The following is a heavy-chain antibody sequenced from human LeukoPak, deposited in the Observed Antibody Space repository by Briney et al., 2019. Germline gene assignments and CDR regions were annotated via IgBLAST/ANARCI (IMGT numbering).Heavy chain of an antibody. CDR1: GFTFTYYA. J-gene: IGHJ4*02. CDR3: ARDREAAAGTFDY. V-gene: IGHV3-30-3*01. D-gene: IGHD6-13*01. CDR2: ISNDGSNK. Sequence: GGSLRLSGAASGFTFTYYAIHWVRQAPGKGLEWVAVISNDGSNKYYLDSVKGRFTLSRDNSKNTLYLQMNSLRTEDTAVYYCARDREAAAGTFDYWGQGTLVTVSS.